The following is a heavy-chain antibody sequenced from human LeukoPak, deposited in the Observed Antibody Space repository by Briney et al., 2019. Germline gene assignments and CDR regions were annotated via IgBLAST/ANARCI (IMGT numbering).Heavy chain of an antibody. V-gene: IGHV3-30*03. J-gene: IGHJ4*02. CDR1: GFTISSYG. CDR3: ARRYFDY. CDR2: ISSHGDNK. Sequence: GGSLRLSCVVSGFTISSYGMHWVRQAPGKGLEWVATISSHGDNKRYEDSVKGRFTISRDNAKNSLYLQMNSLRAEDTAVYYCARRYFDYWGQGTQVTVSS.